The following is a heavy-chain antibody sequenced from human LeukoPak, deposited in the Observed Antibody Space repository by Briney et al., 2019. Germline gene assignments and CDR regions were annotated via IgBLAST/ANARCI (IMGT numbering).Heavy chain of an antibody. V-gene: IGHV3-30-3*01. D-gene: IGHD1-26*01. J-gene: IGHJ4*02. CDR3: AREVGGSYHFDY. CDR2: ISYDGSNK. CDR1: GFTFSSYA. Sequence: GGSLRLSCAASGFTFSSYAMHWVRQAPGKGLEWVAVISYDGSNKYYADSVKGRFTISRDNSKNTLYLQMNSLRAEDTAVYYCAREVGGSYHFDYWGQGTLVTVSS.